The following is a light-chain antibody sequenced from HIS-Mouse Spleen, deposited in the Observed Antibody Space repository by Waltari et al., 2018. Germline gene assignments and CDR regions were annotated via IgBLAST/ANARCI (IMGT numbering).Light chain of an antibody. J-gene: IGLJ1*01. CDR1: TSNIGRNT. CDR2: SNN. CDR3: AAWDDSLNGNYV. Sequence: QSVLTQPPSASGTPGQRGTIAWSGSTSNIGRNTVNWYQQLPGTAPNLLIYSNNQRPSGVPGRFSGSKSGTSASLAISGLQSEDEADYYCAAWDDSLNGNYVFGTGTKVTVL. V-gene: IGLV1-44*01.